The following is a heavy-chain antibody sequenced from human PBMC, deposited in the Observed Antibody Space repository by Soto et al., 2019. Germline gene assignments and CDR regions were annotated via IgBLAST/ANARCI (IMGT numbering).Heavy chain of an antibody. CDR3: ARGPYYDLMCNYYYMDV. J-gene: IGHJ6*03. Sequence: QVQLQESGPGLVKPSETLSLSCSVAGGSISGHYWSWVRQTPGKGLDWIGYMYYSGSTNYNPSLKSRVTISVDTSKNHFSLRLTSVTAADTAVYYCARGPYYDLMCNYYYMDVWGKGTTVTVSS. V-gene: IGHV4-59*08. D-gene: IGHD3-16*01. CDR1: GGSISGHY. CDR2: MYYSGST.